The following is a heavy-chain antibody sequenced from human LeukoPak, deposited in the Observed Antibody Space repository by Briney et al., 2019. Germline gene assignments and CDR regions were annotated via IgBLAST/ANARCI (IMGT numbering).Heavy chain of an antibody. Sequence: PGGSLRLSCAASGFTFSSYAMHWVRQPPGKGLEWLGEIQSSGRTNYNPSLKSRVTFSINKSQNQVFLNLGSVTAADTAVYYCARADIAWNPAYYWGQGTLAIVS. V-gene: IGHV4-4*02. J-gene: IGHJ4*02. CDR3: ARADIAWNPAYY. CDR1: GFTFSSYA. D-gene: IGHD1-1*01. CDR2: IQSSGRT.